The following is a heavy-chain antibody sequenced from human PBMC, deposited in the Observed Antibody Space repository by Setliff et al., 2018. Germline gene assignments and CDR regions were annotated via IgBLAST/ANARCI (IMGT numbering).Heavy chain of an antibody. D-gene: IGHD2-21*02. CDR1: GYSISSGYI. CDR2: IGHTGST. V-gene: IGHV4-38-2*02. Sequence: SETLSLTCTVSGYSISSGYIWGWIRQPPGKGLEWVGNIGHTGSTNYNPSLKSRLTISRDTSKNQVSLKLNSVTATDTAVYYCARDLGHGGDSDYWGQGILVTVSS. CDR3: ARDLGHGGDSDY. J-gene: IGHJ4*02.